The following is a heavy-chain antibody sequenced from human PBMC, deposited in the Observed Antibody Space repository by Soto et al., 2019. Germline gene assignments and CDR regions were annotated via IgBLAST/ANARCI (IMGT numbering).Heavy chain of an antibody. J-gene: IGHJ6*02. CDR2: ISYDGSNK. CDR1: GFTFSSYA. V-gene: IGHV3-30-3*01. CDR3: ARGPDIVVVVAATPVAYGMDV. D-gene: IGHD2-15*01. Sequence: GGSLRLSCAASGFTFSSYAMHWVRQAPGKGLEWVAVISYDGSNKYYADSVKGRFTISRDNSKNTLYLQMNSLRAEDTAVYYCARGPDIVVVVAATPVAYGMDVWGQGTTVTVSS.